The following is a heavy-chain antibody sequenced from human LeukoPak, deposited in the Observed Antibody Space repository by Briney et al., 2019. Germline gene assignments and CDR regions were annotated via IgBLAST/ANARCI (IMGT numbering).Heavy chain of an antibody. D-gene: IGHD6-13*01. V-gene: IGHV1-69*06. Sequence: SSVKVSCKASGGTFSSYAISWVRQTPGQGLEWMGGIIPIFGTANYAQKFQGRVTITADKSTSTAYMELSSLRSEDTAVYYCAKPSGSSWYVDYWGQGTLVTVSS. CDR2: IIPIFGTA. J-gene: IGHJ4*02. CDR1: GGTFSSYA. CDR3: AKPSGSSWYVDY.